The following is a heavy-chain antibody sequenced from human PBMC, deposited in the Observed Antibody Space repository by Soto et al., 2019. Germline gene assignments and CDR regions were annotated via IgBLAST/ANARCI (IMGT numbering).Heavy chain of an antibody. D-gene: IGHD4-4*01. V-gene: IGHV4-59*01. CDR3: ARGNIYSAGWFDP. J-gene: IGHJ5*02. CDR1: GGSISSYY. CDR2: IYYSGST. Sequence: PSETLSLTCTVSGGSISSYYWSWIRQPPGKGLEWIGYIYYSGSTNYNPSLKSRVTISVDTSKDQFSLKLSPVTAADTAVYYCARGNIYSAGWFDPWGQGTLVTV.